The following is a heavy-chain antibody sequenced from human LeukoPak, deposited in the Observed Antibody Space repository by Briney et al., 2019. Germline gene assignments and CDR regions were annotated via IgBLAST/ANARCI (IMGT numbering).Heavy chain of an antibody. CDR3: AKAPDVAVAGTNFQH. CDR1: GFTFSSYA. J-gene: IGHJ1*01. V-gene: IGHV3-23*01. D-gene: IGHD6-19*01. CDR2: ISGSGGST. Sequence: GGSLRLSCAASGFTFSSYAMSWVRKAPGKGLEWVSAISGSGGSTYYADSVKGRFTISRDNSKNTLYLQMNSLRAEDTAVYYCAKAPDVAVAGTNFQHWGQGTLVTVSS.